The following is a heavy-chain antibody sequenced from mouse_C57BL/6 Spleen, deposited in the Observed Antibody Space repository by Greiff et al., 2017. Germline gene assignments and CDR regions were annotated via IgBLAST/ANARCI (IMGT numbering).Heavy chain of an antibody. CDR1: GFTFSDFY. CDR3: ARDAPSYFGRYFDV. J-gene: IGHJ1*03. CDR2: SRNKANDYTP. Sequence: EVQLVESGGGLVQSGRSLRLSCATSGFTFSDFYMEWVRQAPGKGLEWIAASRNKANDYTPEYSASVKGRFIVSRDTSQSILYLQMNALRAEDTAIYYCARDAPSYFGRYFDVWGTGTTVTVSS. D-gene: IGHD1-1*02. V-gene: IGHV7-1*01.